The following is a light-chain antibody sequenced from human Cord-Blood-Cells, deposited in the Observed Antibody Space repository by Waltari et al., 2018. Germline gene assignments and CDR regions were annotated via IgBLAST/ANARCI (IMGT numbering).Light chain of an antibody. CDR2: DAS. Sequence: DIQMTQSPSTLSASVVDRVTITCRASQSISSWLAWYQQKPEKAPKLLIYDASSLESGVPSRFSGSGSGTEFTLTISSLQPDDFATYYCQQYNSYSYTFGQGTKLEIK. V-gene: IGKV1-5*01. CDR3: QQYNSYSYT. CDR1: QSISSW. J-gene: IGKJ2*01.